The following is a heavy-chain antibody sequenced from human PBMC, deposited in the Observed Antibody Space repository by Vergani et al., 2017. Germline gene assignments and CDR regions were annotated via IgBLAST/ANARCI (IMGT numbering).Heavy chain of an antibody. CDR1: GGSFSGYY. Sequence: QVQLQQWGAGLLKPSEILSLTCAVYGGSFSGYYWSWIRQPPGKGLEWIGEVNHSGSTNYNPSLKSRVTISVDTSKNQFSLKLSSVTAADTAVYYCALSEYSSSSSGYWGQGTLVTVSS. CDR3: ALSEYSSSSSGY. V-gene: IGHV4-34*01. D-gene: IGHD6-6*01. J-gene: IGHJ4*02. CDR2: VNHSGST.